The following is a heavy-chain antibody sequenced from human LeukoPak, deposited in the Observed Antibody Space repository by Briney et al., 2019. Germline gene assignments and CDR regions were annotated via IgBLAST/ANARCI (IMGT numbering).Heavy chain of an antibody. Sequence: SETLSLTCTVSGGSFSSGTHYWSWIRQPPGKGLEWIGYIYYNGNTNYNPSLKSRVTISIDTSKNHFSLKLTSVTSADTAVYYCARGGASSRYFDFWGQGTLVTVSS. J-gene: IGHJ4*02. CDR3: ARGGASSRYFDF. D-gene: IGHD6-13*01. CDR2: IYYNGNT. CDR1: GGSFSSGTHY. V-gene: IGHV4-61*03.